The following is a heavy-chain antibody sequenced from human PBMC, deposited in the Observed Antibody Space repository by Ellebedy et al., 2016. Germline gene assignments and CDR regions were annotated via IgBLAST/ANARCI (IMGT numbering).Heavy chain of an antibody. D-gene: IGHD3-10*01. CDR1: GFTFSSYS. V-gene: IGHV3-48*02. CDR3: ARGNYGSGPRRYFDL. J-gene: IGHJ2*01. CDR2: ISSSSSTI. Sequence: GGSLRLSCAASGFTFSSYSMNWVRQAPGKGLKWVSYISSSSSTIYYADSVKGRFTISRDNAKNSLYLQMNSLRDEDTAVYYCARGNYGSGPRRYFDLWGRGTLVTVSS.